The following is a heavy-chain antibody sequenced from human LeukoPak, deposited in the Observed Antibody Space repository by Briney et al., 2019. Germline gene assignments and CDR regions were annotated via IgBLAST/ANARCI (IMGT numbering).Heavy chain of an antibody. CDR2: MNPNSGNT. D-gene: IGHD2-21*02. V-gene: IGHV1-8*02. Sequence: ASVKVSCKASGYTFTSYDINWVRHATAQGLEWMGWMNPNSGNTGYAQKFQGRVTMTRNTSISTAYMELSSLRSEDTAVYYCARVDRGDCGGDCYSDYWGQGTLVTVSS. CDR3: ARVDRGDCGGDCYSDY. J-gene: IGHJ4*02. CDR1: GYTFTSYD.